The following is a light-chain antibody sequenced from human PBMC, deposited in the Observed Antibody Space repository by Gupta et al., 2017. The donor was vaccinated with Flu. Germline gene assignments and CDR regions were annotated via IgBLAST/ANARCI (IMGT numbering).Light chain of an antibody. CDR1: GSDGGRYNS. J-gene: IGLJ2*01. Sequence: STRTGSDGGRYNSVYGYQQTPGTPPKLIISEVSNRPSGVPDRFSGSKSGNTASLTIAGLQAEDEADYYCTAQTSSSTFVVFGGGTKLTVL. CDR3: TAQTSSSTFVV. V-gene: IGLV2-18*02. CDR2: EVS.